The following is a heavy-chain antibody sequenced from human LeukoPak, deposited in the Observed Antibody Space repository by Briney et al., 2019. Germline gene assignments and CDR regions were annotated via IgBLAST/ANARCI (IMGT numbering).Heavy chain of an antibody. CDR3: ARGTMIVEAWYFDL. J-gene: IGHJ2*01. V-gene: IGHV1-8*01. D-gene: IGHD3-22*01. CDR1: GYTFTSYD. Sequence: ASVKVSCKASGYTFTSYDINWVRQATGQGLEWMGWMNPNSGNTGYAQKFQGRVTMTRNTSISTAYMELSSLRSEDTAVYYCARGTMIVEAWYFDLWGRGTLVTVSS. CDR2: MNPNSGNT.